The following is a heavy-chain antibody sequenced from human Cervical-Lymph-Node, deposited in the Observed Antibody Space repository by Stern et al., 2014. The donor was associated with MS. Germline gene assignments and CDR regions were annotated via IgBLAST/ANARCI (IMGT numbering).Heavy chain of an antibody. CDR2: ISDTGST. J-gene: IGHJ2*01. CDR3: ARDPSTTASDWFFDL. Sequence: VQLVQSGPGLVKPSETLSLTCTVSGGAVSDYYWTWIRQRPGKGLEWIGYISDTGSTNYNPSLHNRVTITFDTISTQDPPRLRSVTAADTAVYYCARDPSTTASDWFFDLWGRGSLVTVSS. CDR1: GGAVSDYY. D-gene: IGHD2-21*02. V-gene: IGHV4-59*02.